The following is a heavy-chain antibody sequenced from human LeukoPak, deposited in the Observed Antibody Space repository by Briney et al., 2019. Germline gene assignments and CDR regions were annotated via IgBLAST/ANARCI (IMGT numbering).Heavy chain of an antibody. J-gene: IGHJ4*02. Sequence: VASVKVSCKASGYTFTGYYMHWVRQAPGQGLEWMGWINPNSGGTNYAQKFQGRVTMTRDTSISTAYMELSRLRFDDTAVYYCATLLADKPHGDYWGQGTLVTVSS. CDR2: INPNSGGT. CDR1: GYTFTGYY. V-gene: IGHV1-2*02. CDR3: ATLLADKPHGDY. D-gene: IGHD1-26*01.